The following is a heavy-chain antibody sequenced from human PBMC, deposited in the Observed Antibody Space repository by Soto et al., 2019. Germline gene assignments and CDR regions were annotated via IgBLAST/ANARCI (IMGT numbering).Heavy chain of an antibody. D-gene: IGHD2-2*01. CDR1: GGSFSGYY. Sequence: SETLSLTCAVYGGSFSGYYWSWIRQPPGKGLEWIGEINHSGSTNYNPSLKSRVTISVDTSKNQFSLKLSSVTAADTAVYYCARGYCSSTSCSPKGPNWFDSWGQGTLVTVSS. CDR2: INHSGST. V-gene: IGHV4-34*01. J-gene: IGHJ5*01. CDR3: ARGYCSSTSCSPKGPNWFDS.